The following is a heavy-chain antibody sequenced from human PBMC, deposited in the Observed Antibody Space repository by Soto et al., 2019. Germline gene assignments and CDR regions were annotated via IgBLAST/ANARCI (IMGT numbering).Heavy chain of an antibody. CDR1: GFTFSSYG. J-gene: IGHJ4*02. CDR2: ISYDGSNK. Sequence: QVQLVESGGGVVQPGRSLRLSCAASGFTFSSYGMHWVRQAPSKGLEWVAVISYDGSNKYYADSVKGRFTISRDNSKNALYLQMNSLRAEDTAVYYCAKDATVTRPGQFDYWGQGTMVTVST. V-gene: IGHV3-30*18. CDR3: AKDATVTRPGQFDY. D-gene: IGHD4-17*01.